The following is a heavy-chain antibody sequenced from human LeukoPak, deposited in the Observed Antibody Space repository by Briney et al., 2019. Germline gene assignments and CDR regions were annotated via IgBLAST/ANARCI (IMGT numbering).Heavy chain of an antibody. J-gene: IGHJ4*02. Sequence: GGSLRLSCAASGFAFSSQAMGWVRQAPGKGLEWVSAISDSGDSTYYADSVKGRFTISRDNSKNTLFLQMYSPRAEDTAVYYCAKDARRTSGWYFFDYWGQGTLVTVSS. CDR3: AKDARRTSGWYFFDY. V-gene: IGHV3-23*01. CDR1: GFAFSSQA. CDR2: ISDSGDST. D-gene: IGHD6-19*01.